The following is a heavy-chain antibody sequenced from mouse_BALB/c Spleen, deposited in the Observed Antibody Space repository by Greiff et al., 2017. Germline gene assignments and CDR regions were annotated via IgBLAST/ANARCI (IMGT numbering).Heavy chain of an antibody. V-gene: IGHV5-6-5*01. CDR1: GFTFSSYA. CDR3: ARGITTTD. D-gene: IGHD1-1*01. Sequence: EVKLVESGGGLVKPGGSLKLSCAASGFTFSSYAMSWVRQTPEKRLEWVASISSGGSTYYPDSVKGRFTISRDNARNILYLQMSSLRSEDTAMYYCARGITTTDWGQGTTLTVSS. J-gene: IGHJ2*01. CDR2: ISSGGST.